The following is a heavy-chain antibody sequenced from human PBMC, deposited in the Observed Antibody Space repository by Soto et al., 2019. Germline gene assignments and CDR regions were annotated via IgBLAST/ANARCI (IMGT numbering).Heavy chain of an antibody. CDR3: ARTRGKSWFDP. J-gene: IGHJ5*02. V-gene: IGHV4-31*01. CDR1: GGSISSGGYY. Sequence: QVQLQESGPGLVKPSQTLSLTCTVSGGSISSGGYYWSWIRQHPGKGLEWIGYIYYSGSTYYNPSLMSLVTTSVDTSKNQFSLKLSSVTAADTAVYYCARTRGKSWFDPWGQGTLVTVSS. CDR2: IYYSGST.